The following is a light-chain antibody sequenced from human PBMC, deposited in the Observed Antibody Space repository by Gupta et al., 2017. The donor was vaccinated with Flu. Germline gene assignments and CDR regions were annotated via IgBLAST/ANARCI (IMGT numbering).Light chain of an antibody. Sequence: EIVLTQSPGTLSLSPGERATLSCRASQNIRTSLAWFQQKPGQAPRLLIYDASNRATGIPVRFSGSGSGTDXTLTISXLEPEDFAIYFCQQRTGWPRGTIGXGTKVEIK. CDR3: QQRTGWPRGT. CDR2: DAS. J-gene: IGKJ2*02. CDR1: QNIRTS. V-gene: IGKV3-11*01.